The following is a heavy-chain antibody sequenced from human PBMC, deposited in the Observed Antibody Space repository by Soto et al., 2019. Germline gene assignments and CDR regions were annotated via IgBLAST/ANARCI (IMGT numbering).Heavy chain of an antibody. D-gene: IGHD6-6*01. Sequence: QVQLVQSGAEVKKPGSSVSVSCETSGYTFSTCYVHWVRQAPGQGLEWMGVLNPSDGSTSYTQKFKGIVTMTRDMSTSTVYMELSSLTSEDTAVYYCARAFSSSSEFDYWGQGTLVTVSS. V-gene: IGHV1-46*01. CDR3: ARAFSSSSEFDY. J-gene: IGHJ4*02. CDR2: LNPSDGST. CDR1: GYTFSTCY.